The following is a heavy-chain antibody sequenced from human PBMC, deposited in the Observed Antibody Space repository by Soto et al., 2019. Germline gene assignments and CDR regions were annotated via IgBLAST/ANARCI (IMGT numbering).Heavy chain of an antibody. V-gene: IGHV4-39*07. CDR3: ARAYRINGWSDYFFDY. Sequence: PSETLSLTCTVSGGSVSNSNYYWGWIRQSPGKGLEWIGSVYYRGRSYSKSSVKSRVTISVDSSKNQFSLRLNSVTAADTAVYFCARAYRINGWSDYFFDYWGQGTLVTVSS. CDR2: VYYRGRS. D-gene: IGHD6-19*01. J-gene: IGHJ4*02. CDR1: GGSVSNSNYY.